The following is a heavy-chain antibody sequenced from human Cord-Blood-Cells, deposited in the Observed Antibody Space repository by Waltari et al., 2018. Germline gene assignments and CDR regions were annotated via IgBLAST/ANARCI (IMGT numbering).Heavy chain of an antibody. CDR3: ARVFDSSSWYDAFDI. D-gene: IGHD6-13*01. J-gene: IGHJ3*02. Sequence: QVQLVQSGAEVKKPGASVTVSCKASGYTFTGYYMHSVRQAPGQGLEWMGWINPNSGGTNYAQKFQGRVTMTRDTSISTAYMELSRLRSDDTAVYYCARVFDSSSWYDAFDIWGQGTMVTVSS. CDR1: GYTFTGYY. CDR2: INPNSGGT. V-gene: IGHV1-2*02.